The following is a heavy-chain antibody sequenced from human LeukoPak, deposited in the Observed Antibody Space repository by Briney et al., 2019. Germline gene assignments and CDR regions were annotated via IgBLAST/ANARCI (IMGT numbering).Heavy chain of an antibody. V-gene: IGHV3-7*03. CDR3: AKDPPLPVPETTRFTRTINWFDP. D-gene: IGHD1-1*01. CDR2: IQQDGSEK. J-gene: IGHJ5*02. Sequence: GGSLRLSCAASGFTFNYYWLTWVRQAPGKGLEWVANIQQDGSEKYYVDSVKGRFIISRDNAKNSLYLQMNSLRAEDTAVYYCAKDPPLPVPETTRFTRTINWFDPWGQGTLVTVSS. CDR1: GFTFNYYW.